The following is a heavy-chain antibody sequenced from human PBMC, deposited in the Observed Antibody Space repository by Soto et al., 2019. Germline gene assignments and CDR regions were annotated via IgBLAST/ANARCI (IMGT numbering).Heavy chain of an antibody. Sequence: GGSLRLSCAASGFTFSNAWMSWVRQAPGKGLEWVGRIKSKTDGGTTDYAAPVKGRFTISRDDSKNTLYLQMNSLKTEDTAVYYCTTDRYYYDSSGFFDYWGQGTLVTVSS. D-gene: IGHD3-22*01. CDR1: GFTFSNAW. CDR3: TTDRYYYDSSGFFDY. J-gene: IGHJ4*02. CDR2: IKSKTDGGTT. V-gene: IGHV3-15*01.